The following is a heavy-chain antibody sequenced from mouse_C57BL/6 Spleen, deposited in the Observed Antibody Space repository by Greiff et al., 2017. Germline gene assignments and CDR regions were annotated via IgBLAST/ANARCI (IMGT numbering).Heavy chain of an antibody. D-gene: IGHD2-2*01. CDR2: IYPGSGST. Sequence: QVQLQQPGAELVKPGASVKMSCKASGYTFTSYWITWVKQRPGQGLEWIGDIYPGSGSTNYNEKFKSKATLTVDTSSSTAYMQLSSLTSEDSAVYYCARERGYDGDRAMDYWGQGTSVTVSS. CDR1: GYTFTSYW. CDR3: ARERGYDGDRAMDY. J-gene: IGHJ4*01. V-gene: IGHV1-55*01.